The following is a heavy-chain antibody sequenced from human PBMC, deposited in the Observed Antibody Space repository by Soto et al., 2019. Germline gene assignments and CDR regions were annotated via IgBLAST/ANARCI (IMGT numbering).Heavy chain of an antibody. V-gene: IGHV4-38-2*01. D-gene: IGHD3-22*01. J-gene: IGHJ4*02. CDR3: VRDGGRYGYYYDSSGYISFDH. CDR1: GYSIGSGYY. Sequence: TSETLSLTCAVSGYSIGSGYYWGWIRQPPGKGPEWIGSIYQGGATHHNTSLKSRVTISIDTSKNQFSLKLSSVTAADTAVYHCVRDGGRYGYYYDSSGYISFDHWGQGILVTVSS. CDR2: IYQGGAT.